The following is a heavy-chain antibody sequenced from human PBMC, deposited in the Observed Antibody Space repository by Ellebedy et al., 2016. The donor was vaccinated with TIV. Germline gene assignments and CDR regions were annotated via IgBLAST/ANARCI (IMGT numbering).Heavy chain of an antibody. CDR3: GNID. Sequence: GESLKISXTTSGFTFGDYGLSWFRQAPGKGLEWVANIKPDGSDRKYVDSVKGRFIISRDNAKQSLYLQMNSLRVEDTAVYYCGNIDWGQGILVTVSS. V-gene: IGHV3-7*01. J-gene: IGHJ4*02. CDR1: GFTFGDYG. CDR2: IKPDGSDR.